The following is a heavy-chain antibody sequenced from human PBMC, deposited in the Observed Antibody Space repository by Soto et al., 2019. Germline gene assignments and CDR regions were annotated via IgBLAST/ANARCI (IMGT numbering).Heavy chain of an antibody. D-gene: IGHD3-22*01. Sequence: GASEKVSCKASGYTFTSYGISWVRQAPGQGLEWMGWISAYNGNTNYAQKLQGRVTMTTDTSTSTAYMELRSLRSDDTAVYYCARGSYDSSGYYRNPFDYWGQGTLVTVSS. CDR1: GYTFTSYG. J-gene: IGHJ4*02. V-gene: IGHV1-18*01. CDR2: ISAYNGNT. CDR3: ARGSYDSSGYYRNPFDY.